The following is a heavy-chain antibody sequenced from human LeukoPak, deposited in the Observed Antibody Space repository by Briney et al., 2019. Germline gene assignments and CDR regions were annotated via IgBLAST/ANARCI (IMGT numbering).Heavy chain of an antibody. V-gene: IGHV1-46*01. CDR3: ARETYGANSGATDY. CDR2: INPRGGST. CDR1: GYTFTTYY. Sequence: ASVKVSCKASGYTFTTYYMYWVRQAPGQGLEWMGRINPRGGSTIYAQKFQGRVTMTRDTSTTTVYMELSSLRSEDTAVYYCARETYGANSGATDYWGQGTLATVSS. D-gene: IGHD4-23*01. J-gene: IGHJ4*02.